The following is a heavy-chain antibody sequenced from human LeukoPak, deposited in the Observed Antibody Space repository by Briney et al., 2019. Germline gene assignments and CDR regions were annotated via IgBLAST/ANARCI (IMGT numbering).Heavy chain of an antibody. CDR2: ISWYSGSI. Sequence: GGSLRLSCAASGFNFDDYAMHWVRQAPGKGLEWVSGISWYSGSIGYADSVKGRFTISRDNAKNSLYLQMNSLRAEDMALYYSAKDIGSTVTYYFDYWGQGTLVTVPS. J-gene: IGHJ4*02. CDR1: GFNFDDYA. V-gene: IGHV3-9*03. CDR3: AKDIGSTVTYYFDY. D-gene: IGHD4-17*01.